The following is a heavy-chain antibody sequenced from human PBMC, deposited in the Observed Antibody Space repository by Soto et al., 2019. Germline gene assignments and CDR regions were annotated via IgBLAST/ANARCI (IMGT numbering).Heavy chain of an antibody. J-gene: IGHJ4*02. CDR3: AKGSFQHDFDY. Sequence: QVQLVESGGGVVQPGRSLRLSCAASGFTFSSYGMHWVRQAPGKGLEWVAVISYDGSNKYYADSVKGRFTISRDNSKNTLYLQMNSLRAEDTAVYYCAKGSFQHDFDYWGQGTLVTVSS. CDR2: ISYDGSNK. CDR1: GFTFSSYG. V-gene: IGHV3-30*18. D-gene: IGHD2-2*01.